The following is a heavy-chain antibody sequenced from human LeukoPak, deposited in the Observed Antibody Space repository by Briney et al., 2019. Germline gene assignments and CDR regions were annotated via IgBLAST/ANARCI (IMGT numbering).Heavy chain of an antibody. Sequence: ASVKVSCKASGYTFTSYGISWVRQAPGQGLEWMGWISAYNGNTNYAQKLQGRVTMTTDTSTSTAYIELRSLRSDDTAVYYCASSTTYYYGMDVWGQGTTVTVSS. CDR3: ASSTTYYYGMDV. V-gene: IGHV1-18*01. J-gene: IGHJ6*02. D-gene: IGHD1-14*01. CDR2: ISAYNGNT. CDR1: GYTFTSYG.